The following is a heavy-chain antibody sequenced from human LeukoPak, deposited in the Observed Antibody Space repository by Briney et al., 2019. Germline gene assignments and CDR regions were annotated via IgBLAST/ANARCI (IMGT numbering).Heavy chain of an antibody. V-gene: IGHV4-34*01. D-gene: IGHD3-22*01. J-gene: IGHJ6*02. CDR3: ARGRIAKIVVLHSFHYGMDV. CDR1: GGSFTDYF. CDR2: INDYTGNT. Sequence: SETLSLTCDVFGGSFTDYFWTWIRQSPGKGLEWIGEINDYTGNTNYNPSLNSRVSMSLEKSKNQFSLELRSVTAADTAVYYCARGRIAKIVVLHSFHYGMDVWGQGTTVTVSS.